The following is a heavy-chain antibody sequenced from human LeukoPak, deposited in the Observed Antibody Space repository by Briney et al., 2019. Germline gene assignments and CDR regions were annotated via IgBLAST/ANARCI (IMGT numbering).Heavy chain of an antibody. V-gene: IGHV1-69*05. CDR3: ASQAYYYDSSGLYAWDI. J-gene: IGHJ3*02. D-gene: IGHD3-22*01. Sequence: SVKVSRKASGGSFSSYAISWVRQAPGPGLEWMGGIIPIFGTANYEQKFQGRVTITTYESTSTAYRRLSSLRSEDTAVYYWASQAYYYDSSGLYAWDIWGQGTMVTVSS. CDR1: GGSFSSYA. CDR2: IIPIFGTA.